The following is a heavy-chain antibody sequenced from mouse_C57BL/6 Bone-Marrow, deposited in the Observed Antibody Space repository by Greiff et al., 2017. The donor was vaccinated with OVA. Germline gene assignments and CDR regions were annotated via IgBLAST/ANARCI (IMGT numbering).Heavy chain of an antibody. J-gene: IGHJ4*01. Sequence: QLQQSGPELVKPGASVKISCKASGYTFTDYYMNWVKQSHGKSLEWIGDINPNNGGTSYNQKFKGTATLTVVKSPSTAYMELRSLTSEDSAVYYCARYYYGSSSLAMDYWGQGTSVTVSS. V-gene: IGHV1-26*01. CDR1: GYTFTDYY. CDR2: INPNNGGT. D-gene: IGHD1-1*01. CDR3: ARYYYGSSSLAMDY.